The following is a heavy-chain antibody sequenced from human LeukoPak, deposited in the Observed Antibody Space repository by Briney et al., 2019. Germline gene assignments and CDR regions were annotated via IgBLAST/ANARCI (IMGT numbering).Heavy chain of an antibody. D-gene: IGHD1-1*01. CDR3: ATTGERLSPY. J-gene: IGHJ4*02. Sequence: DSVKGRFTISRDNSKNTLYLQMNSLRAEDTAVYYCATTGERLSPYWGQGTLVTVSS. V-gene: IGHV3-30*03.